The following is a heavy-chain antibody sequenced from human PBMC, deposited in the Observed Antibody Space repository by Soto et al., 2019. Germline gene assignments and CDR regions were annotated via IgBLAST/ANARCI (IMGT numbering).Heavy chain of an antibody. J-gene: IGHJ4*02. D-gene: IGHD5-12*01. CDR2: IYYSGST. Sequence: SETLSLTCTVSGGSISSSSYYWGWIRQPPGKGLEWIGSIYYSGSTYYNPSLKSRVTISVDTSKNQFSLKLSSVTAADTAGYYCARHSGYSGYDFDYWGQGTLVTVSS. V-gene: IGHV4-39*01. CDR1: GGSISSSSYY. CDR3: ARHSGYSGYDFDY.